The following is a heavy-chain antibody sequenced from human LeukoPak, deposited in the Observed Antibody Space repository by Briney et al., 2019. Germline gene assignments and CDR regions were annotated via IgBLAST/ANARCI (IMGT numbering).Heavy chain of an antibody. D-gene: IGHD5-12*01. CDR3: ARRLSGSDSHAFDI. CDR2: IRTSGTTI. Sequence: GSLRLSCAASGFTFSDPYMSWIRQAPGKGLEWLSYIRTSGTTIYYADSVKGRFTISRDNAKNSLYLQMNSLRAEDTAVYYCARRLSGSDSHAFDIWGQGTMVTVSS. V-gene: IGHV3-11*01. CDR1: GFTFSDPY. J-gene: IGHJ3*02.